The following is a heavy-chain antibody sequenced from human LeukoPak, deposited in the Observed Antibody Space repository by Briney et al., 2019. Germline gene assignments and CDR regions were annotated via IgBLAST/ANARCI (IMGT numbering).Heavy chain of an antibody. CDR1: GFTFSNYA. CDR2: VSYDGGNK. Sequence: GGSLRLSCAASGFTFSNYAIHWVRQAPGKGLEWVAVVSYDGGNKYYADSVKGRFTISRDNSKNTLYLQMNSLRAEDTAVYYCARGCGGQDYFDYWGQGTLVTVSS. D-gene: IGHD4-23*01. CDR3: ARGCGGQDYFDY. J-gene: IGHJ4*02. V-gene: IGHV3-30-3*01.